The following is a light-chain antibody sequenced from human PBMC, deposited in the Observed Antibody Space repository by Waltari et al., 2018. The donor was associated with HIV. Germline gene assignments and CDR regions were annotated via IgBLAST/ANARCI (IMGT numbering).Light chain of an antibody. Sequence: SSEMTQPPSVSVSPGQTASITCSGDTLGAKYASWYQQKPGQSPVLVLYQDNKRPSGIPERFSGSNSGNTATLTISGTQAMDEADYYCQAWDSSTGGVFGGGTKLTVL. CDR3: QAWDSSTGGV. J-gene: IGLJ3*02. CDR2: QDN. V-gene: IGLV3-1*01. CDR1: TLGAKY.